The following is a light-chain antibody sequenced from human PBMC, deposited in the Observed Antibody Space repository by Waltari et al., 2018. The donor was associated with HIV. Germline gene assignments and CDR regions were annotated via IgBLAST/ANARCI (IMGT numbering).Light chain of an antibody. CDR3: QVWDSSSDHPV. J-gene: IGLJ2*01. CDR1: IVGSKS. Sequence: SYVLTQPPSVSVAPRQTASITCGGNIVGSKSVHWYQQKPGQAPVLVVYDDSDRPSGIPERFSGSNSGNTATLTISRVEAGDEADYYCQVWDSSSDHPVFGGGTKLTVL. V-gene: IGLV3-21*02. CDR2: DDS.